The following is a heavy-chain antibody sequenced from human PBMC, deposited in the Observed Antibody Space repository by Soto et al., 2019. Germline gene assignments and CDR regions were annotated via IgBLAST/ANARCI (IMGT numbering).Heavy chain of an antibody. CDR2: ISAYNGNT. CDR3: ARKYSSWTDY. V-gene: IGHV1-18*01. Sequence: AAGQVSSKASSCTFTSYGISWVRQAPGQGLEWMGWISAYNGNTNYAQKLQGRVTMTTDTSTSTAYMELRSLRSDDTAVYYCARKYSSWTDYWGQGTLVTVSS. CDR1: SCTFTSYG. J-gene: IGHJ4*02. D-gene: IGHD6-6*01.